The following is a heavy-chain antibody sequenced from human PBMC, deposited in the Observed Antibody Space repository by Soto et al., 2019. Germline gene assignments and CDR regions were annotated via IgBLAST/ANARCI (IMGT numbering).Heavy chain of an antibody. J-gene: IGHJ4*02. Sequence: GGSLRLSCEGSGFTFSNYGMAWVRQAPGKGLEWVSTISSGGGNTHYADSVRGRFTISGDNSKNTLYLQVNSLRVEDTAVYYCARDNGTPETGLHFDYWGQGTLVTVSS. CDR2: ISSGGGNT. V-gene: IGHV3-23*01. D-gene: IGHD3-9*01. CDR3: ARDNGTPETGLHFDY. CDR1: GFTFSNYG.